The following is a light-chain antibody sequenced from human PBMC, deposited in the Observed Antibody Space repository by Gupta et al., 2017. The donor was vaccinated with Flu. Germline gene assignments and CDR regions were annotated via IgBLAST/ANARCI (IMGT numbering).Light chain of an antibody. CDR2: EVS. J-gene: IGLJ2*01. CDR3: SSYTSSSSVV. Sequence: QPALTQPASVSGSPGQSITISCTGTSSDVGGYNYVSWYQQHPGKAPKLMIYEVSNRPSGVSNRFSGSKSGNTASLTIPGLQAEDEADYYCSSYTSSSSVVFGGGTKLTVL. V-gene: IGLV2-14*01. CDR1: SSDVGGYNY.